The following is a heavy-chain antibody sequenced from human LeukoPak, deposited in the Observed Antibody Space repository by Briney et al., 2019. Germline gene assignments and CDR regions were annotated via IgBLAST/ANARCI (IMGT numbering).Heavy chain of an antibody. Sequence: GASVKVSCKASGYTFTSYGISWVRQAPGQGLEWMGCISAYNGNTNYAQKLQGRVTMTTDTSTSTAYMELRSLRSDDTAVYYCARGADYDFWSGFKHIDYWGQGTLVTVSS. CDR2: ISAYNGNT. CDR1: GYTFTSYG. CDR3: ARGADYDFWSGFKHIDY. V-gene: IGHV1-18*01. J-gene: IGHJ4*02. D-gene: IGHD3-3*01.